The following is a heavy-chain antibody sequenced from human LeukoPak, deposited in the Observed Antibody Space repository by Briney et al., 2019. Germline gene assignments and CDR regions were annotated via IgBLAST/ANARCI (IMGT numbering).Heavy chain of an antibody. CDR1: GGTFSSYA. CDR3: AAIFNPHYFDY. V-gene: IGHV1-69*04. CDR2: IIPILGIA. Sequence: APVKVSCKASGGTFSSYAISWVRQAPGQGLEWMGRIIPILGIANYAQKFQGRVTITADKSTSTAYMELSSLRSEDTAVYYCAAIFNPHYFDYWGQGTLVTVSS. J-gene: IGHJ4*02.